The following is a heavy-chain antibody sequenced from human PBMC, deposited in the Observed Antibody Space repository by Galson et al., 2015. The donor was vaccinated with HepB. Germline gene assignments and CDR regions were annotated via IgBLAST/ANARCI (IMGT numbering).Heavy chain of an antibody. V-gene: IGHV3-30*04. CDR1: GFTFSRYF. Sequence: SLRLSCAVSGFTFSRYFMHWVRQAPGKGLDWVAVISYDGSNNYADSVRSRFTVSRDNSKNTLYLQMNSLRPEDTAVYYCVRDHGDYTPHYWGQGTLVAVSS. D-gene: IGHD4-17*01. CDR3: VRDHGDYTPHY. J-gene: IGHJ4*02. CDR2: ISYDGSN.